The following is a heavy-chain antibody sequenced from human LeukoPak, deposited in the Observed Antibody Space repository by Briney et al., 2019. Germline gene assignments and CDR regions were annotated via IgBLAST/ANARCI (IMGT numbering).Heavy chain of an antibody. Sequence: GRSLRLSCAATGFTFDDYAMHWVRQAPGKGLEWVSGISWNSGSIGYADSVKGRFTISRDNAKNSLYLQMNSLRAEDTALYYCAKALGSIAVAGTDYWGQGTLVTVSS. J-gene: IGHJ4*02. CDR1: GFTFDDYA. V-gene: IGHV3-9*01. CDR3: AKALGSIAVAGTDY. D-gene: IGHD6-19*01. CDR2: ISWNSGSI.